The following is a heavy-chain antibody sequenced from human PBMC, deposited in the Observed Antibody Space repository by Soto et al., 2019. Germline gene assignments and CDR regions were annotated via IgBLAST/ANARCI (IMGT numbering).Heavy chain of an antibody. J-gene: IGHJ3*02. CDR3: ARDLGQYSSSTGAFDI. Sequence: GGSLRLSCAASGFTVSSNYMSWVRQAPGKGLEWVSVIYSGGSTYYADSVKGRFTISRYNSKNTLYLQMNSMRAEDTAVYYCARDLGQYSSSTGAFDIWGQGTMVTVSS. CDR1: GFTVSSNY. D-gene: IGHD6-6*01. CDR2: IYSGGST. V-gene: IGHV3-66*02.